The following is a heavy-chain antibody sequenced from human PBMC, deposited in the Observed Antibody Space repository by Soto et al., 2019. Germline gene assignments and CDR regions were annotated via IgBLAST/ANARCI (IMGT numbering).Heavy chain of an antibody. CDR2: IIPIFGTA. CDR1: GGTFSSYA. V-gene: IGHV1-69*13. J-gene: IGHJ6*02. D-gene: IGHD6-6*01. Sequence: SVKVSCKASGGTFSSYAISWVRQAPGQGLEWMGGIIPIFGTANYAQKFQGRVTITADESTSTAYMELSSLRSEDTAVYYCARGAIVAARLYYYYGMDVWGQGTTVTVSS. CDR3: ARGAIVAARLYYYYGMDV.